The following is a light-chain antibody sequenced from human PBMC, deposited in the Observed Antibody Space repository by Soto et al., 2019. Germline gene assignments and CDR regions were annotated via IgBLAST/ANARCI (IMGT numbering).Light chain of an antibody. CDR1: QRVTSN. V-gene: IGKV3-15*01. CDR3: QQYNTWPQAIT. Sequence: TQSPATLSLSPLEIDILSCSSSQRVTSNLAWYQQRPGQAPRLLIHGASTRATGIPARLSGSGSGKEFTLTISSLQSEDFAVYYCQQYNTWPQAITFGHGTRLEIK. J-gene: IGKJ5*01. CDR2: GAS.